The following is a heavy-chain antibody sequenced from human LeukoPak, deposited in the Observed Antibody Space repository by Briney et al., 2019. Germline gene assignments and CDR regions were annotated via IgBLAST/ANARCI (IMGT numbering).Heavy chain of an antibody. V-gene: IGHV3-21*01. D-gene: IGHD6-19*01. CDR3: AAQIGGYSSGWYIDY. CDR1: GFTFSSYS. J-gene: IGHJ4*02. Sequence: PGGSLRLSCAASGFTFSSYSMNWVRQAPGKGLEWVSSISSSSSYIYYADSVKGRFTISRDNAKNSLYLQMNSLRAEDTAVYYCAAQIGGYSSGWYIDYWGQGTLVTVSS. CDR2: ISSSSSYI.